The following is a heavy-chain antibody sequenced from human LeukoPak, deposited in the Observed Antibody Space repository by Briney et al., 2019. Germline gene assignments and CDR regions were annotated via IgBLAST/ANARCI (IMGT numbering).Heavy chain of an antibody. D-gene: IGHD3-3*02. CDR3: ARDLGSIFGVVMKR. Sequence: ASVKVSCKASGCTFTGYYMHWVRQAPGQGLEWMGWINPNSGGTNYAQKFQGRVTMNRDTSISTAYMELSRLRSDDTAVYYCARDLGSIFGVVMKRWGQGTLVTVSS. V-gene: IGHV1-2*02. J-gene: IGHJ4*02. CDR2: INPNSGGT. CDR1: GCTFTGYY.